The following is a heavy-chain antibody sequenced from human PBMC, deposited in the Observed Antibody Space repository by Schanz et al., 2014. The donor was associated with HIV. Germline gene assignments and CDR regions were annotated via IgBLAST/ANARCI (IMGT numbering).Heavy chain of an antibody. CDR3: AKDQGYDFWSGYYNYYYMDV. Sequence: QVQLVESEGGVVQPGRSLRLSCAASGFTFSSYGMHWVRQAPGKGLEWVAVISYDGSNKYYADSVKGRFTISRDNSKNTLYLQMNSLRPEDTAVYYCAKDQGYDFWSGYYNYYYMDVWGQGTTVTVSS. V-gene: IGHV3-30*18. CDR1: GFTFSSYG. D-gene: IGHD3-3*01. J-gene: IGHJ6*02. CDR2: ISYDGSNK.